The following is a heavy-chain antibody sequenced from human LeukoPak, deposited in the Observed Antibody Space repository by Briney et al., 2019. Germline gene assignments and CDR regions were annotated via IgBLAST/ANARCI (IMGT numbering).Heavy chain of an antibody. V-gene: IGHV1-2*04. CDR1: GFTFTGYY. Sequence: ASVKVSCKASGFTFTGYYMHWVRQAPGQGLEWMGWINLNSGGTKYAQKFQGWVTMTRDTSTSTAYMELSRLRSDDTAVYYCARGTTIFGVVTYFDYWGQGTLVTVSS. CDR2: INLNSGGT. CDR3: ARGTTIFGVVTYFDY. J-gene: IGHJ4*02. D-gene: IGHD3-3*01.